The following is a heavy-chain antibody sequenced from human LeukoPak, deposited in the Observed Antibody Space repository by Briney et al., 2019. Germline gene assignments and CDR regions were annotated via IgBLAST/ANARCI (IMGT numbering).Heavy chain of an antibody. Sequence: SDTLSLTCTVSGGSISSYYWSWIRQPPGKGLEWIGYIYYSGSTNYNPSLKSRVTISVDTSKNQFSLKLSSVTAADTAVYYCARLGLIAAAGPYYYYMDVWGKGTTVTVSS. CDR3: ARLGLIAAAGPYYYYMDV. J-gene: IGHJ6*03. CDR1: GGSISSYY. V-gene: IGHV4-59*12. CDR2: IYYSGST. D-gene: IGHD6-13*01.